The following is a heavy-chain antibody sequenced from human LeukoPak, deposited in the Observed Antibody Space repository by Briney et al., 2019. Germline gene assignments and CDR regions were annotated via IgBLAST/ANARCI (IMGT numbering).Heavy chain of an antibody. D-gene: IGHD1-1*01. CDR1: GYSISSGYY. J-gene: IGHJ3*02. Sequence: SETLSLTCTVSGYSISSGYYWGWIRQPPGKGLEWIGCIYHSGSTYYNPSLKSRVTISVDTSKNQFSLKLSSVTAADTAVYYCARDGNEDPQQDAFDIWGQGTMVTVSS. CDR3: ARDGNEDPQQDAFDI. CDR2: IYHSGST. V-gene: IGHV4-38-2*02.